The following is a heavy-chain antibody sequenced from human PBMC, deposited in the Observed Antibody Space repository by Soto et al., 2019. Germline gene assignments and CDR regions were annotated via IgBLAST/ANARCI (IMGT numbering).Heavy chain of an antibody. CDR1: GGSVSNDAYY. D-gene: IGHD1-26*01. CDR2: IYHSGST. Sequence: QVQLQESGPGLVKPSETLSLTCIVSGGSVSNDAYYWSWIRQPPGKGLEWIGYIYHSGSTYYNPSLKSRVTISAAPSANQFSLKVSSVTAADTAVYYCARLGIGWEFPFDYWGQGTLVNVSS. CDR3: ARLGIGWEFPFDY. V-gene: IGHV4-61*08. J-gene: IGHJ4*02.